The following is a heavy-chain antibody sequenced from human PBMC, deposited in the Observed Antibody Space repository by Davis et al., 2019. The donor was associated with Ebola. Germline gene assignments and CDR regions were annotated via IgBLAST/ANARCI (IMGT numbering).Heavy chain of an antibody. J-gene: IGHJ6*02. Sequence: GGSLRLSCAASGFTFSSYGMHWVRQAPGKGLEWVAVISYDGSNKYYADSVKGRFTISRDNSKNTLYLQMNSLRAEDTAVYYCAKGRVVVPAAIPRYYYYGMDVWGQGTTVTVSS. CDR3: AKGRVVVPAAIPRYYYYGMDV. V-gene: IGHV3-30*18. D-gene: IGHD2-2*01. CDR2: ISYDGSNK. CDR1: GFTFSSYG.